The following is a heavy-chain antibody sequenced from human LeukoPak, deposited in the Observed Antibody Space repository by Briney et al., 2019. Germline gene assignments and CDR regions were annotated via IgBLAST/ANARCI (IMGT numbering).Heavy chain of an antibody. CDR1: GYTFTNYG. J-gene: IGHJ5*02. Sequence: ASVKVSCKASGYTFTNYGINWVRQAPGQGLEWMGWINPNSGGTNYAQKFQGRVTMTRDTSISTAYMELSRLRSDDTAVYYCARDSRIVVVPAAIPNWFDPWGQGTLVTVSS. V-gene: IGHV1-2*02. CDR2: INPNSGGT. D-gene: IGHD2-2*01. CDR3: ARDSRIVVVPAAIPNWFDP.